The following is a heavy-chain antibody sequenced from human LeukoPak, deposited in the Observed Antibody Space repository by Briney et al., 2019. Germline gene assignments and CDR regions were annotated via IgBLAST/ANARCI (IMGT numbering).Heavy chain of an antibody. V-gene: IGHV4-31*03. D-gene: IGHD3-22*01. Sequence: PSQTLSLTCTVSGGSISSGGYYWGWIRQHPGKGLEWIGYIYYSGSTYYNPSLESRVTISVDTSKNQFSLKLSSVTAADTAVYYCARGYYDSRGYRQDYWGQGTLVTVSS. CDR1: GGSISSGGYY. CDR2: IYYSGST. J-gene: IGHJ4*02. CDR3: ARGYYDSRGYRQDY.